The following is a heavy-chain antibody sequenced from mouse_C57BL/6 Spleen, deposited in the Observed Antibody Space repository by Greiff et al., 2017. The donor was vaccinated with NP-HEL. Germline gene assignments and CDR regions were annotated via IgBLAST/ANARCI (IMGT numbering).Heavy chain of an antibody. J-gene: IGHJ4*01. V-gene: IGHV7-3*01. CDR3: ARYLDY. CDR2: IRNKANGYPT. Sequence: EVKVVESGGGLVQPGGSLSLSCAASGFTFTDYYMSWVRQPPGKALEWLGFIRNKANGYPTEYSASVKGRLTISRDNSQSILYLQMNALRAEDSATYYCARYLDYWGQGTSVTVSS. CDR1: GFTFTDYY.